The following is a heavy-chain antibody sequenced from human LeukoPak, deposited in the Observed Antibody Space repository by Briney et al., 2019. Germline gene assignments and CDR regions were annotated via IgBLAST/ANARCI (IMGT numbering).Heavy chain of an antibody. D-gene: IGHD5-24*01. CDR3: ARLDEAFDN. CDR2: IKFDGNEK. CDR1: GFTFGDYA. J-gene: IGHJ4*02. V-gene: IGHV3-7*01. Sequence: GGSLRLSCTASGFTFGDYAMSWVRQAPGKGLEWVANIKFDGNEKYYVDSAKGRFTISRDNAKNSLYLQMNSLRAEDTAVYYCARLDEAFDNWGQGTLVTVSS.